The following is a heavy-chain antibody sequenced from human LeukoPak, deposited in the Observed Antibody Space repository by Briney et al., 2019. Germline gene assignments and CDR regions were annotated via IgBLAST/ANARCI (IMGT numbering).Heavy chain of an antibody. J-gene: IGHJ4*02. CDR1: GYTFTGYY. CDR3: VIPSLYYDSSARFAY. D-gene: IGHD3-22*01. CDR2: INPNSGGT. Sequence: GASVKVSCKASGYTFTGYYMHWVRQAPGQGLEWMGWINPNSGGTNYAQKFQGRVTMTRDTSISTAYMELSRLRPDDTAVYYCVIPSLYYDSSARFAYWGQGTLVTVPS. V-gene: IGHV1-2*02.